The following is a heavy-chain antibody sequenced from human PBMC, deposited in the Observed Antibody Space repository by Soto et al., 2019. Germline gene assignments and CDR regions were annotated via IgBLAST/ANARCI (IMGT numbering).Heavy chain of an antibody. V-gene: IGHV4-34*01. CDR1: GGSFSGYY. Sequence: PSETLSLTCAVYGGSFSGYYWSWIRQPPGKGLEWIGEINHSGSTNYNPSLKSRVTISVDTSKNQFSLKLSSVTAAGTAVYYCARVGGSPNWFDPWGQGTLVTVSS. CDR2: INHSGST. CDR3: ARVGGSPNWFDP. J-gene: IGHJ5*02. D-gene: IGHD2-15*01.